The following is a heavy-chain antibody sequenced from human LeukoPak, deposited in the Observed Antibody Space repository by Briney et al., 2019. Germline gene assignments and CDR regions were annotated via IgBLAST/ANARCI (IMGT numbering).Heavy chain of an antibody. CDR3: AGLNYYGSGSFFDY. CDR2: IYYSGST. Sequence: SETLSLTCTVPGGSISSGGYYWSWIRQHPGKGLEWIGYIYYSGSTYYNPSLKSRVTISVDTSKNQFSLKLSSVTAADTAVYYCAGLNYYGSGSFFDYWGQGTLVTVSS. D-gene: IGHD3-10*01. CDR1: GGSISSGGYY. V-gene: IGHV4-31*03. J-gene: IGHJ4*02.